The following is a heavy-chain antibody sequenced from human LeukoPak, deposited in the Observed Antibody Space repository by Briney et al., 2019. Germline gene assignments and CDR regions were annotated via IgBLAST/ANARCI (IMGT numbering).Heavy chain of an antibody. D-gene: IGHD5-18*01. J-gene: IGHJ6*02. CDR2: ISYDGSNK. CDR1: GFTFSNYG. Sequence: GGSLRLSCAASGFTFSNYGMHWVRQAPGKGLEWVAVISYDGSNKYYADSVKGRFTISRDNSKNTLYLQMNSLRAEDTAVYYCARDTAIIPEYYGMDVWGQGTTVTVSS. V-gene: IGHV3-30*03. CDR3: ARDTAIIPEYYGMDV.